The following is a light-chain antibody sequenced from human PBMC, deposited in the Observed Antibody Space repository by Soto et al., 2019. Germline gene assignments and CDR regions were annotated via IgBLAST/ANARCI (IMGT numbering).Light chain of an antibody. CDR2: AAS. CDR1: QRIGTH. J-gene: IGKJ1*01. V-gene: IGKV1-39*01. CDR3: QQSYSNPWT. Sequence: DIQMTQSPSSLSASVGDRVTINCRTSQRIGTHLNWYHEKPGKAPKLLIYAASSLQSGVPSRFNGSGSGTDFTLTISSLQPEDVATYYCQQSYSNPWTFGQGTKVDI.